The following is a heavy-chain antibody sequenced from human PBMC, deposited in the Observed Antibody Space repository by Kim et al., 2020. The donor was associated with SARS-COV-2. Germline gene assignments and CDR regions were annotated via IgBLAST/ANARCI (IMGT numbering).Heavy chain of an antibody. V-gene: IGHV3-23*01. CDR3: ASVMTDRYGFKHYLDY. J-gene: IGHJ4*02. CDR2: ISGGGDST. Sequence: GGSLRLSCAAAGFTFGGSGMSWVRQAPGKGLEWVSYISGGGDSTYYADSGKGRFTIFRDNSKNTLYLQMNSLRPEYTAIYYCASVMTDRYGFKHYLDYWGQQTLVTVSS. CDR1: GFTFGGSG. D-gene: IGHD5-18*01.